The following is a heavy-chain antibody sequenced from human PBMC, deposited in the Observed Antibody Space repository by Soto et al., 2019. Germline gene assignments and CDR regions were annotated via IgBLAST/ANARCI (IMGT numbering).Heavy chain of an antibody. CDR2: ISTSSSTI. CDR1: GFTFSSYS. Sequence: EVQVVESGGGLVQPGGSLRLSCAASGFTFSSYSMNWVRQAPGKGLEWVSYISTSSSTIYYADSVKGRFIISRDNAKNSLYLHMNSLRAEDTAVYYCARDASSWYGALDYRGQGTLVTVSS. J-gene: IGHJ4*02. V-gene: IGHV3-48*01. CDR3: ARDASSWYGALDY. D-gene: IGHD6-13*01.